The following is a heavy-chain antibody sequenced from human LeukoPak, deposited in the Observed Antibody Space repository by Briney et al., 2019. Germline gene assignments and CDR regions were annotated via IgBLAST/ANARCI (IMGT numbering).Heavy chain of an antibody. Sequence: SETLSLTCTVSGGSVNSYSLNWIRQSPGKALEWIGYISYSGSTNYNPSLSSRVTISVDTSKNQFSLDLRSVAAADTAVYYWARDVIIRFGELLSGSFDYWGQGTLVTVSS. D-gene: IGHD3-10*01. CDR2: ISYSGST. CDR3: ARDVIIRFGELLSGSFDY. J-gene: IGHJ4*02. CDR1: GGSVNSYS. V-gene: IGHV4-59*02.